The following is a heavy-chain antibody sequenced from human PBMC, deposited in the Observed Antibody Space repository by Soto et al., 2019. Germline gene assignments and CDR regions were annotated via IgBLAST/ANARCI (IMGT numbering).Heavy chain of an antibody. CDR3: VMVDNYVTPTPQDV. J-gene: IGHJ6*02. D-gene: IGHD3-16*01. CDR2: ISPYTGNT. V-gene: IGHV1-18*01. Sequence: QVQLVQSGDEVKKPGASVKVSCKASGYIFVNYGIAWVRQAPGQGLEWMGWISPYTGNTHSASKVQGRLTMTTDTSTSTAYMDLGSLTSDDSAVYYCVMVDNYVTPTPQDVWGQGTTVTVSS. CDR1: GYIFVNYG.